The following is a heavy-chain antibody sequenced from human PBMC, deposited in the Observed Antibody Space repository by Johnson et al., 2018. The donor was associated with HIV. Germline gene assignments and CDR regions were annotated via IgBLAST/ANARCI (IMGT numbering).Heavy chain of an antibody. D-gene: IGHD2-21*01. Sequence: VQLVESGGGLVQPGRSLRLSSAASGFTFDDYAMHWVRQAPGKGLEWVSGISWNSGSIGYADSVKGRFTISRDNAKNSLYLQMNSLRAEDTALYYCAKDIWAYCGGDCSPGSAFDIWGRGTMVTVSS. J-gene: IGHJ3*02. CDR1: GFTFDDYA. CDR3: AKDIWAYCGGDCSPGSAFDI. V-gene: IGHV3-9*01. CDR2: ISWNSGSI.